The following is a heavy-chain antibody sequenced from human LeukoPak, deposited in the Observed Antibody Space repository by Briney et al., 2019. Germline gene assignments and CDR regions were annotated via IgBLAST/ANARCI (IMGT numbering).Heavy chain of an antibody. CDR3: ARECGYYDSSGCGGFDH. V-gene: IGHV3-21*01. CDR2: ISSSSSYI. Sequence: GGSLRLSCAASGFTFSSYSMNWVRQAPGKGLEWVSSISSSSSYIYYADSVKGRFTISRDNAKNSLYLQMNSLRAEDTAVYYCARECGYYDSSGCGGFDHWGQGTLVTVSS. CDR1: GFTFSSYS. J-gene: IGHJ4*02. D-gene: IGHD3-22*01.